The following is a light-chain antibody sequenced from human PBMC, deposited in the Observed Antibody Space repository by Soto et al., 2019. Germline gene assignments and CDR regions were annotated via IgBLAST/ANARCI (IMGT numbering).Light chain of an antibody. V-gene: IGKV3-15*01. CDR3: QQYKKLART. Sequence: EIVVTQSPSTLSVSPGERVTLSCRASQSVMGNLAWYQQRPGQAPRLLIYGASPRAPGIPARFSGSGSGTEFTPPFRSLKSEDFAIYYCQQYKKLARTFGQGTKVDIK. CDR1: QSVMGN. CDR2: GAS. J-gene: IGKJ1*01.